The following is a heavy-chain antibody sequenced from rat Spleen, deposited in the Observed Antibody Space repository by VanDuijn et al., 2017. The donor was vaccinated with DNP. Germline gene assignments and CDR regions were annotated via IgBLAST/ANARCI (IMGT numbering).Heavy chain of an antibody. V-gene: IGHV4-2*01. CDR3: AKGPNYGGYSDYFDY. D-gene: IGHD1-11*01. J-gene: IGHJ2*01. Sequence: EVKLVESGGGLXXPGXXLKLSCXXXGFXXXDXXXDWXXXAPXXXLXXXGENKKDSSTSNYTPAYKDKFTNSRDNAQNTLYLQMNKLGSEDTATYYCAKGPNYGGYSDYFDYWGQGVMVTVSS. CDR2: NKKDSSTS. CDR1: GFXXXDXX.